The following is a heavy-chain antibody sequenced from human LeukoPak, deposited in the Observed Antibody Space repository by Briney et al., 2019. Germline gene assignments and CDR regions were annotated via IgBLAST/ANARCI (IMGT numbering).Heavy chain of an antibody. Sequence: GGSLRLSCAASGFTFGTSWMDWVRQAPGKGLEWVANIKADGTEKYYVDSVRGRLTISRDNAKNSLDLQMNSLRAEDTAVYYCSFSLNYWGQGTLVTVSS. V-gene: IGHV3-7*01. CDR2: IKADGTEK. CDR3: SFSLNY. J-gene: IGHJ4*02. CDR1: GFTFGTSW.